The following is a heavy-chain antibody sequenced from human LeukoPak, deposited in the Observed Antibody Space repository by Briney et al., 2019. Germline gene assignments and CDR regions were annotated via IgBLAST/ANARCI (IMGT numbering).Heavy chain of an antibody. J-gene: IGHJ5*02. CDR2: IYTSGST. CDR1: GGSISSYY. CDR3: ARGWTVTNVDWFDP. V-gene: IGHV4-4*07. D-gene: IGHD4-17*01. Sequence: PSETLSLTCTLSGGSISSYYWSWIRQPAGKGLEWIGRIYTSGSTNYNPSLKSRVTMSVDTSKNQFSLKLSSVTAADTAVYYCARGWTVTNVDWFDPWGQGTLVTVSS.